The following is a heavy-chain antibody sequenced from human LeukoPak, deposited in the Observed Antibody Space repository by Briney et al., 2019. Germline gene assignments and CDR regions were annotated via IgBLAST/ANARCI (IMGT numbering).Heavy chain of an antibody. J-gene: IGHJ4*02. D-gene: IGHD2-2*01. CDR2: ISSSGSTI. CDR1: GFTFSDYY. Sequence: GGSLRLSCAASGFTFSDYYMSWIRQAPGKGLEWVSYISSSGSTIHYADSVKGRFTMSRDNAKNSLYLQINSLRAEDTAVYYCATSSNAPGNYWGQGTLVTVSS. V-gene: IGHV3-11*01. CDR3: ATSSNAPGNY.